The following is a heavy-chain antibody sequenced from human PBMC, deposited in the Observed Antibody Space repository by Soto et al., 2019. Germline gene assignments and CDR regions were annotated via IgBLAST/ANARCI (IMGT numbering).Heavy chain of an antibody. D-gene: IGHD4-17*01. Sequence: QVQLVQSGAEVKKPGSSVKVSYKASGGTFSSYAISWVRQAPGQGLEWMGGIIPIFGTANYAQKFQGRVTITADESTSTAYMELSSLRSEDTAVYYCARSPVKSVARTHNFDYWGQGTLVTVSS. V-gene: IGHV1-69*12. J-gene: IGHJ4*02. CDR2: IIPIFGTA. CDR3: ARSPVKSVARTHNFDY. CDR1: GGTFSSYA.